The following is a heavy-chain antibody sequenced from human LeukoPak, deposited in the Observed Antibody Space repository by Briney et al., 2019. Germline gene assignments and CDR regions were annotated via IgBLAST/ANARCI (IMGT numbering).Heavy chain of an antibody. D-gene: IGHD5-24*01. CDR2: IFPSGST. CDR1: GGSISSGSYY. Sequence: SETLSLTCTVSGGSISSGSYYWSWIRQPAGKGLEWIGCIFPSGSTNYNSSLKSRVTISVDTSKNQFSLKVSSVTTADTAVYYCARGRRDGYNFYWYFDLWGRGTLVTVSS. V-gene: IGHV4-61*02. J-gene: IGHJ2*01. CDR3: ARGRRDGYNFYWYFDL.